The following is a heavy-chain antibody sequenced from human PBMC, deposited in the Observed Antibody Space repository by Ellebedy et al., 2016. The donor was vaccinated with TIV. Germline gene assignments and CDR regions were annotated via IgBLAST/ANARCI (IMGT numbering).Heavy chain of an antibody. CDR2: INHSGST. J-gene: IGHJ4*02. Sequence: SETLSLTCTVSGYSISSGYYWGWIRQPPGKGREWIGTINHSGSTYYNPSLKSRVTISVDTSNNQFSLKLSAVTAADTAVYYCARDGGAYRLDYWGQGTLVTVSS. CDR1: GYSISSGYY. CDR3: ARDGGAYRLDY. V-gene: IGHV4-38-2*02. D-gene: IGHD3-16*01.